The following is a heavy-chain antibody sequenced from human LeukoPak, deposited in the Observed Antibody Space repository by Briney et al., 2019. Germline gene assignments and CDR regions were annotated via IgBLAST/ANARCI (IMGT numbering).Heavy chain of an antibody. V-gene: IGHV3-23*01. CDR2: ISGSGGST. CDR1: GFTFSSYG. CDR3: SRDGLDYYGSGSYRGFDY. D-gene: IGHD3-10*01. J-gene: IGHJ4*02. Sequence: PGGSLRLSCAASGFTFSSYGMSWVRQAPGKGLEWVSAISGSGGSTYYADSVKGRFTISRDNSKNTLYLQMNSLRAEDTAVYYCSRDGLDYYGSGSYRGFDYWGQGTLVTVSS.